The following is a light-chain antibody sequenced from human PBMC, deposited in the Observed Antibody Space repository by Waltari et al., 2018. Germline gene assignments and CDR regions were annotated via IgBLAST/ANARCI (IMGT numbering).Light chain of an antibody. CDR2: KAS. CDR1: QNINSW. J-gene: IGKJ1*01. V-gene: IGKV1-5*03. Sequence: DIQMPPSPSTLSASVGARVPITCRASQNINSWLAWYQQTPGKAPKLLIYKASSLESGVPARFSGSGSGTEFTLTISSLQPDDFATYYCQQYDTYPWTFGQGTNVEIK. CDR3: QQYDTYPWT.